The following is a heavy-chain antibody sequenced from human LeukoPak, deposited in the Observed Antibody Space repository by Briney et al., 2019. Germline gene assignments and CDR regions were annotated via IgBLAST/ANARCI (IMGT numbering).Heavy chain of an antibody. Sequence: GGSLRLSCAATGFSFSTYGMNWVRQAPGKGLEWVSYISSSGRTIYYADSVKGRFTISRDNPKNSLYLQMNSLRAEDTAVYYCARNTPEDAFDIWGQGTMVTVSS. CDR1: GFSFSTYG. V-gene: IGHV3-48*03. CDR2: ISSSGRTI. CDR3: ARNTPEDAFDI. J-gene: IGHJ3*02.